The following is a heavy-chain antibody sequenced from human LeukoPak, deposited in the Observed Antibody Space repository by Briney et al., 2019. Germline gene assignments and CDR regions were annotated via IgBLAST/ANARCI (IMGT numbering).Heavy chain of an antibody. J-gene: IGHJ4*02. D-gene: IGHD6-6*01. CDR1: GFTFSSYA. CDR2: ISGGGGST. Sequence: GGSLILSCAASGFTFSSYAVSWVRQAPGKGLEWVSAISGGGGSTFYADSVKGRFTISRDNSKNTLYLQMNSLRAEDTAVYYCAKRRGQLAATSFDYWGQGTLVTVSS. CDR3: AKRRGQLAATSFDY. V-gene: IGHV3-23*01.